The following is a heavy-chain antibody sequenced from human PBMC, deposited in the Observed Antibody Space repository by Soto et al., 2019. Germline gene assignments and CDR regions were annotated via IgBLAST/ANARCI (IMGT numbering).Heavy chain of an antibody. J-gene: IGHJ4*02. D-gene: IGHD2-2*01. CDR3: ARALPSDCSSSSCTGQYFDY. Sequence: SETLSLTCAVSGGSISSGAYSWNWIRQPPGKGLEWIGYIYYSGSTYYNPSLESRVTISVDRSKNQFSLKLNSVTAADTAVYYCARALPSDCSSSSCTGQYFDYWGQGTLVTVSS. CDR2: IYYSGST. V-gene: IGHV4-30-2*01. CDR1: GGSISSGAYS.